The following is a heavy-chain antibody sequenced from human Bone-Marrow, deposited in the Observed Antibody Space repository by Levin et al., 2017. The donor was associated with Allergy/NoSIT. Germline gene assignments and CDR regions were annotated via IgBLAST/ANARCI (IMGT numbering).Heavy chain of an antibody. V-gene: IGHV3-21*01. J-gene: IGHJ3*02. Sequence: GESLKISCAASGFTFSSYSMNWVRQAPGKGLEWVSSISSSSSYIYYADSVKGRFTISRDNAKNSLYLQMNSLRAEDTAVYYCARDLKITFGGVIVLGPLVIWGQGTMVTVSS. CDR1: GFTFSSYS. CDR3: ARDLKITFGGVIVLGPLVI. CDR2: ISSSSSYI. D-gene: IGHD3-16*02.